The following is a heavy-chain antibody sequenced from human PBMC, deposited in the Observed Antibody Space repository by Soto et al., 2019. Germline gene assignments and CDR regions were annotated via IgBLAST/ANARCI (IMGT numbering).Heavy chain of an antibody. CDR1: GGSISSGGYY. CDR2: IYYSGST. Sequence: QVQLQESGPGLVKPSQTLSLTCTVSGGSISSGGYYWSWIRQHPGKGLEWIGYIYYSGSTYYNPSLKSRVTISVDTSKKQFSLKLSSVTAADTAVYYCAREGVSDYYYYYMDVWGKGTTVTVSS. D-gene: IGHD6-19*01. CDR3: AREGVSDYYYYYMDV. J-gene: IGHJ6*03. V-gene: IGHV4-31*03.